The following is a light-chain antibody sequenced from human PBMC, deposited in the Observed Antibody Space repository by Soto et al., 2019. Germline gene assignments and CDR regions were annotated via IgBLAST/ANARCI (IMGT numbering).Light chain of an antibody. Sequence: VLTQSPATLSFSPGERATLSCRASQNIAIYLAWYQQKSGQSPTLLIYDTFNRAPGIPDRFSGSGSGTDFTLTISSLEPEDFAVYYCQQRATWPWTFGQGTTVEI. CDR2: DTF. CDR3: QQRATWPWT. V-gene: IGKV3-11*01. J-gene: IGKJ1*01. CDR1: QNIAIY.